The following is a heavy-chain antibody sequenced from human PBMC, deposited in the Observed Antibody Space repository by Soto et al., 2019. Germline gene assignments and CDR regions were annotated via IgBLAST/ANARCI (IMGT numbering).Heavy chain of an antibody. V-gene: IGHV2-5*02. Sequence: QITLKESGPTLVKPTQTLTLTCTFSGFSLSTSGVGVGWIRQPPGKALEWLALIYWDDDKRYSPSLKSRLTITKETSKNQLVLTMTIMDPVDTATYYGAHSRANPYYDFWSGYYIHYGMDVWGQGTTVTVSS. CDR1: GFSLSTSGVG. CDR2: IYWDDDK. CDR3: AHSRANPYYDFWSGYYIHYGMDV. J-gene: IGHJ6*02. D-gene: IGHD3-3*01.